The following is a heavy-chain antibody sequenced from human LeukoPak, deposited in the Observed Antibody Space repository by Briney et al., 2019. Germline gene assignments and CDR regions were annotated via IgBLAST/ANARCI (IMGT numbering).Heavy chain of an antibody. CDR1: GFTFSSYA. V-gene: IGHV3-23*01. D-gene: IGHD3-22*01. Sequence: PGGSLRLSCAASGFTFSSYAMSWVRQAPGKGLEWVSAISGSGGSTYYADSVKGRFTISRGNSKNTLYLQMNSLRAEDTAVYYCAKDGGYYYDSSGYLWDFDYWGQGTLVTVSS. CDR2: ISGSGGST. J-gene: IGHJ4*02. CDR3: AKDGGYYYDSSGYLWDFDY.